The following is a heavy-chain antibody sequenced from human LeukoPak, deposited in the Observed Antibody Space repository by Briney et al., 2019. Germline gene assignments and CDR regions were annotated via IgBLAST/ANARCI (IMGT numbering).Heavy chain of an antibody. CDR3: ARPYCSGGDCLRYFDL. D-gene: IGHD2-15*01. CDR2: MNPISGNT. J-gene: IGHJ2*01. CDR1: GGTFSSYA. V-gene: IGHV1-8*02. Sequence: ASVKVSCKASGGTFSSYAISWVRQATGQGLEWMGWMNPISGNTGYAQKFQGRVTMTRSTSISTAYMGLSSLRSEDTAVYYCARPYCSGGDCLRYFDLWGRGTLITVSS.